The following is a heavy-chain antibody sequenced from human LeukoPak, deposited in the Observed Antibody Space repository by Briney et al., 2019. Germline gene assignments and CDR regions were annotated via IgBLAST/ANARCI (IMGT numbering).Heavy chain of an antibody. J-gene: IGHJ6*03. Sequence: GASVKVSCKASGYTFTGYYMHWVRQAPGQGLEWMGWINPNSGGTNYAQKFQGRVTMTRDTSISTAYMELSRLRSDDTAVYYCARVYYGSGSLHYYYYYVDVWGKGTTVTISS. CDR2: INPNSGGT. D-gene: IGHD3-10*01. V-gene: IGHV1-2*02. CDR3: ARVYYGSGSLHYYYYYVDV. CDR1: GYTFTGYY.